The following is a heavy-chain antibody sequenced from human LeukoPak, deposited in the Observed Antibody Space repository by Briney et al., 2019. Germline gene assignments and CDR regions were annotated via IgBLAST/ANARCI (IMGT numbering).Heavy chain of an antibody. Sequence: SETLSLTCTVSGGSISSYYWSWIRQPPGKGLEWIGYIYYSGSTNYNPSLKSRVTISVDTSKNQFSLKLSSVTAADTAVYYCAGAGRSIAAAAWYFDYWGQGTLVTVSS. D-gene: IGHD6-13*01. CDR1: GGSISSYY. V-gene: IGHV4-59*01. CDR3: AGAGRSIAAAAWYFDY. J-gene: IGHJ4*02. CDR2: IYYSGST.